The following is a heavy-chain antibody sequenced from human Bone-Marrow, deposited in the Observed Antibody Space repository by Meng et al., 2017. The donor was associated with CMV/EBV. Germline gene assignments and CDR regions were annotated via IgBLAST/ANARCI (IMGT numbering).Heavy chain of an antibody. J-gene: IGHJ4*02. V-gene: IGHV3-48*01. CDR1: GFTFSSYS. CDR3: ARGLTFDY. Sequence: GESLKISCAASGFTFSSYSMNWVRQAPGKGLEWVSYISSSSSTIYYADSVKGRFTISRDKAKNSLYLQMNSLRAEDTAVYYCARGLTFDYWGQGTLVTVSS. D-gene: IGHD2/OR15-2a*01. CDR2: ISSSSSTI.